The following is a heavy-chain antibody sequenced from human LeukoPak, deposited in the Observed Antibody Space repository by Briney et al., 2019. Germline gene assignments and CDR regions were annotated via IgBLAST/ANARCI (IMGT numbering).Heavy chain of an antibody. D-gene: IGHD4-17*01. J-gene: IGHJ4*02. V-gene: IGHV5-51*01. CDR2: IYPGDSDT. CDR1: GYSFTSYW. CDR3: ARLGGSDDYVYFDY. Sequence: GESLKISCRGSGYSFTSYWIGWVRQMPGEGLEWMAIIYPGDSDTRYSPSFQGQVTISADKSISTAYLRWSSLKASDTAMYYCARLGGSDDYVYFDYWGQGTLVTVSS.